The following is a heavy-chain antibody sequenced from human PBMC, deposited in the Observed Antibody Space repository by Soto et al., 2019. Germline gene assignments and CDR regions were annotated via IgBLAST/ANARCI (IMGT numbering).Heavy chain of an antibody. CDR2: IGSKTNNYAT. CDR3: TTQLLRDQNNDV. V-gene: IGHV3-73*02. CDR1: GFTFSGSA. Sequence: EVQLVESGGGLVQPGGSLKLSCAASGFTFSGSAMHWVRQASGKGLEWVGRIGSKTNNYATAYGTSVKGRFTISRDDSKNTAYLQMNSLKTDDTAVYSCTTQLLRDQNNDVWGQGSLVTVSS. D-gene: IGHD2-2*01. J-gene: IGHJ1*01.